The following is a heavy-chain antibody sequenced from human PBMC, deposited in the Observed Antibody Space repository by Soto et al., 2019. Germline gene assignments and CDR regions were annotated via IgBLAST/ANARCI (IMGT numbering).Heavy chain of an antibody. D-gene: IGHD6-6*01. CDR1: GGTFSSYT. J-gene: IGHJ5*02. V-gene: IGHV1-69*02. CDR3: ASREYSSSSDWFDP. CDR2: IIPILGIA. Sequence: QVQLVQSGAEVKKPGSSVKVSCKASGGTFSSYTISWVRQAPGQGLEWMGRIIPILGIANYAQKFQGRVTITEDKSTSTAYMELSSLRSEDTAVYYCASREYSSSSDWFDPWGQGTLVTVSS.